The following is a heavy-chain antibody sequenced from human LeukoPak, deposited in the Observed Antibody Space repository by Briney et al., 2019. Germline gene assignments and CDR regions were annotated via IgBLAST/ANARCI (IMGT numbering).Heavy chain of an antibody. V-gene: IGHV2-5*01. CDR2: IYWNDDK. CDR1: GFSFTTSRLG. CDR3: ARRSQWVGAPLDY. J-gene: IGHJ4*02. D-gene: IGHD2-8*01. Sequence: SGPTLVKPSQTLALTCTFSGFSFTTSRLGMSWIRQRPGKALEWLALIYWNDDKRYSPSLKTRLTITKATSKNQVVLTMTNMDPVDTATYFCARRSQWVGAPLDYWGRGTLVTVSS.